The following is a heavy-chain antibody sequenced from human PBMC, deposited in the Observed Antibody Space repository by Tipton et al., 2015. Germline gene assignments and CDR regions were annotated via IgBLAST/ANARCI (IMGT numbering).Heavy chain of an antibody. J-gene: IGHJ4*02. CDR1: GVSISNTNYY. Sequence: LRLSCTVSGVSISNTNYYWGWIRQPPGKGLEWIGTIYYSGNTYYDPSLKTRVTISVDTSKNHFSLKLNSVTAADAAVYYCARAGGRSGSFYWGQGALVTVSS. D-gene: IGHD3-10*01. V-gene: IGHV4-39*02. CDR3: ARAGGRSGSFY. CDR2: IYYSGNT.